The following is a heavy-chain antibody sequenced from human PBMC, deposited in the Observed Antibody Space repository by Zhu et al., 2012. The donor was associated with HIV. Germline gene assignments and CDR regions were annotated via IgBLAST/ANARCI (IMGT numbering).Heavy chain of an antibody. CDR3: ARRAYGYNPHGAFDI. V-gene: IGHV4-38-2*01. D-gene: IGHD5-24*01. J-gene: IGHJ3*02. CDR2: IYHTGTT. CDR1: GYSISSGYY. Sequence: QVQLQESGPGLVKPSETLSLTCGVSGYSISSGYYWGWIRQPPGKSLEWIAVIYHTGTTYYNPSLRNRVTILVHTSKNHFSLNLTSVTAADTAMYYCARRAYGYNPHGAFDIWGQGTMVTVSS.